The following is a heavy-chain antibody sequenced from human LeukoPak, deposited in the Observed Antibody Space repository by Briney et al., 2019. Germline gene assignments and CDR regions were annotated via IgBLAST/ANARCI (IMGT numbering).Heavy chain of an antibody. CDR1: GGSFSGYY. D-gene: IGHD3-22*01. J-gene: IGHJ4*02. CDR3: ARGLYYYDSSGYYIY. Sequence: SETLSLTCAVYGGSFSGYYWSWIRQPPGKGLEWIGEINHSGSTNYNPSLKSRVTLSVDTSKNQFSLKLSSVTAADTAVYYCARGLYYYDSSGYYIYWGQGTLVTVSS. V-gene: IGHV4-34*01. CDR2: INHSGST.